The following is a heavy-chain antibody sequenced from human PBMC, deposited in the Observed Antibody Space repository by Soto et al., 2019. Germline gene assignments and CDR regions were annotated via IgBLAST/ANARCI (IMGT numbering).Heavy chain of an antibody. Sequence: QVQLQESGPGLVKPSQTLSLTCTVSGGSISSDDYYWSWIRQPPGKGLEWIGFMSYSGSTSYNASLKSRVTISVDTSKNQFSLNLNFVPAADTAVYYCATMGTPATRLYSFDNWGQGTLVTVSS. J-gene: IGHJ4*02. CDR3: ATMGTPATRLYSFDN. CDR2: MSYSGST. D-gene: IGHD1-7*01. CDR1: GGSISSDDYY. V-gene: IGHV4-30-4*01.